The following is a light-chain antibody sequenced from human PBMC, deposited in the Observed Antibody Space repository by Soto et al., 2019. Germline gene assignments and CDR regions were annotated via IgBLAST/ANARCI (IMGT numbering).Light chain of an antibody. Sequence: EIVLTQSPGTLSLSPGERATLSCRASQSVSSNYLAWYQQKPGQAPRLLFYGASSRATGIPDRFSGSGSGTDFTLTISRLEPEDFAVYYCQHYGRSPYTFGQGTKLEIK. J-gene: IGKJ2*01. CDR2: GAS. V-gene: IGKV3-20*01. CDR3: QHYGRSPYT. CDR1: QSVSSNY.